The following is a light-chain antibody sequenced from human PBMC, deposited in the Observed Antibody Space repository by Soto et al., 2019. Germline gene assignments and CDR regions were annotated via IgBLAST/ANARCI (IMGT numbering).Light chain of an antibody. J-gene: IGLJ1*01. V-gene: IGLV2-14*01. CDR1: SSDVGGYNY. CDR3: SSYTSSRTL. CDR2: DVS. Sequence: QSALTQPASVSGSPGQSITISCTGTSSDVGGYNYVSWYQQHPGKAPKLMIYDVSNRPSGVSNRFSGSKSGNTASLTISGLQAEDEADYYCSSYTSSRTLFGTGTKVTVL.